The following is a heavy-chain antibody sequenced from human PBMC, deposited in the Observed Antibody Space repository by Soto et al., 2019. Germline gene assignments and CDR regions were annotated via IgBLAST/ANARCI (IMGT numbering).Heavy chain of an antibody. CDR1: GGTFSSYS. J-gene: IGHJ5*02. Sequence: SVKVSCKASGGTFSSYSISWVRQAPGQGLEWMGGIIPIFGTANYAQKFQGRVTITADESTSTAYMELSSLRSEDTAVYYCARATTVVTPPHNWFDPWGQGTLVTVS. CDR3: ARATTVVTPPHNWFDP. D-gene: IGHD4-17*01. V-gene: IGHV1-69*13. CDR2: IIPIFGTA.